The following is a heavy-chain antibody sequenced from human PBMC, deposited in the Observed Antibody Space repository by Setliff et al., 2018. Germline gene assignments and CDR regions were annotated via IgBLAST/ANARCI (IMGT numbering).Heavy chain of an antibody. CDR1: KFSFSSYY. CDR2: ISTTGDTI. V-gene: IGHV3-11*01. D-gene: IGHD5-12*01. CDR3: ARDVLSYTAYHWLNF. Sequence: GESLRLSCTASKFSFSSYYMAWIRQTPGKGLEWLSYISTTGDTISYADSVRGRFTVSRDNAANSVSLRMSSLSPEDTAVYFCARDVLSYTAYHWLNFWGPGALVTVS. J-gene: IGHJ4*02.